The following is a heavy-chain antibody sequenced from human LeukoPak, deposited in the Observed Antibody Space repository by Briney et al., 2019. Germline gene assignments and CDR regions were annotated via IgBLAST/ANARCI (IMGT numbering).Heavy chain of an antibody. J-gene: IGHJ3*02. CDR2: IHASGRT. CDR1: GGSTTSGSYY. CDR3: ARDFGILVRAFDI. Sequence: SETLSLTCTVSGGSTTSGSYYWSWFRQPAGKGLEWIGHIHASGRTNYNPSLKSRVTISVDTSNNQFSLKLSSVTAADTVVYYCARDFGILVRAFDIWGQGTMVTVSS. V-gene: IGHV4-61*09. D-gene: IGHD2-21*01.